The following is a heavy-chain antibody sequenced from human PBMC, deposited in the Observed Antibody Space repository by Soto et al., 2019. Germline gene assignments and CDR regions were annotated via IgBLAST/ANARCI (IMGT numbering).Heavy chain of an antibody. CDR2: INPFDGSR. V-gene: IGHV1-46*03. J-gene: IGHJ4*02. Sequence: GASVKVSCKASGYIFTSYYLHWVRQAPGQGLEWMGWINPFDGSRMFAQSFQGRVTLTRDTSTSTVYMELSGLTSEDTAVYYCSRMDPGDPSPFAHWGQGTLVTVSS. CDR1: GYIFTSYY. CDR3: SRMDPGDPSPFAH. D-gene: IGHD3-10*01.